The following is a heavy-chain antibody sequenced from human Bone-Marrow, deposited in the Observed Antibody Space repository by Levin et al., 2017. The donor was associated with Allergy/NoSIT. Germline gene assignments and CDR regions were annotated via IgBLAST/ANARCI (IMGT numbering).Heavy chain of an antibody. V-gene: IGHV3-30*18. CDR3: AKDPAAAGLGY. CDR2: ISYDGSNK. CDR1: GFTFSSYG. D-gene: IGHD6-13*01. J-gene: IGHJ4*02. Sequence: GGSLRLSCAASGFTFSSYGMHWVRQAPGKGLEWVAVISYDGSNKYYADSVKGRFTISRDNSKNTLYLQMNSLRAEDTAVYYCAKDPAAAGLGYWGQGTLVTVSS.